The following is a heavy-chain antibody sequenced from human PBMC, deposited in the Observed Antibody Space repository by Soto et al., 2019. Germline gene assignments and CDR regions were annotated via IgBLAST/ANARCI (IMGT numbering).Heavy chain of an antibody. D-gene: IGHD5-12*01. CDR2: IYDSGSS. CDR3: AREKGYISGPKNFDY. J-gene: IGHJ4*02. V-gene: IGHV4-30-4*01. Sequence: SSETLSLTCTVSGASITSGDYFWSWIRQSPGKGLEWIGYIYDSGSSYYNPSLKSRVTMSVDTSKNQFSLKVTSVTAADTAVYYCAREKGYISGPKNFDYWGQGTLVTVSS. CDR1: GASITSGDYF.